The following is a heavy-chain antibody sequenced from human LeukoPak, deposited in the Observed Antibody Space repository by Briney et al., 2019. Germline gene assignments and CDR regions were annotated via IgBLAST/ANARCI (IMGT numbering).Heavy chain of an antibody. CDR2: IHPTGIT. Sequence: SETLSLTCAVYGWPFSGYYWSRIRQPPGKGLEWIGEIHPTGITNYTPSLKSRVALSVDTSKNQFSLNLTSVTAADTAVYYCARRYYYNLGSFPFEFWGQGSLVTVSS. CDR1: GWPFSGYY. CDR3: ARRYYYNLGSFPFEF. V-gene: IGHV4-34*01. D-gene: IGHD3-10*01. J-gene: IGHJ4*02.